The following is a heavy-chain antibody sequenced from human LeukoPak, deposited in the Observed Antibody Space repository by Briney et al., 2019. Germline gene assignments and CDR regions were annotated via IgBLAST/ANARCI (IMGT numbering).Heavy chain of an antibody. CDR3: ARGKLELLRRSLDY. D-gene: IGHD1-7*01. Sequence: GASVKVSCKASGGTFSSYAISWVRQAPGQGLEWMGGIIPIFGTANYAQKFQGRVTITADESTSTVYMELSSLRSEDTAVYYCARGKLELLRRSLDYWGQGTLVTVSS. V-gene: IGHV1-69*13. J-gene: IGHJ4*02. CDR1: GGTFSSYA. CDR2: IIPIFGTA.